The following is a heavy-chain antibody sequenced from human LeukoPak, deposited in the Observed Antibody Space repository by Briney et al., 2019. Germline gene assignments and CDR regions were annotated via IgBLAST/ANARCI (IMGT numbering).Heavy chain of an antibody. J-gene: IGHJ4*02. CDR2: ISSSGSTM. Sequence: PGGSLRLSCAASRFTFSDFSMNWVRQAPGKGLEWVSSISSSGSTMYYADSVKGRFTISRDNSKNTLYLQMNSLRAEDTALYYCARTSGYSSSWSADHWGQGTLVTVSS. CDR3: ARTSGYSSSWSADH. V-gene: IGHV3-48*01. CDR1: RFTFSDFS. D-gene: IGHD6-13*01.